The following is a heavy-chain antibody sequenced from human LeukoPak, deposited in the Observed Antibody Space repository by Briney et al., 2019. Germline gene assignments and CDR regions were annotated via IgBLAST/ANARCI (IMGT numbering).Heavy chain of an antibody. J-gene: IGHJ3*02. CDR3: ARAPAVAGYDAFDI. CDR1: GFTFSSYS. Sequence: GGSLRLSCAASGFTFSSYSMNRVRQAPGKGLEWVSSISSSSSYIYYADSVKGRFTISRDNAKNSLYLQMNSLRAEDTAVYYCARAPAVAGYDAFDIWGQGTMVTVSS. CDR2: ISSSSSYI. D-gene: IGHD6-19*01. V-gene: IGHV3-21*01.